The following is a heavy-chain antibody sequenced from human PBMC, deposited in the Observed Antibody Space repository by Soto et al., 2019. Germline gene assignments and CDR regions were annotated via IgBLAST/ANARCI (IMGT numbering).Heavy chain of an antibody. D-gene: IGHD2-15*01. V-gene: IGHV1-46*03. J-gene: IGHJ4*02. CDR2: INPSNST. CDR3: ARVYCSGGSCYSIDY. Sequence: QVQLVQSGAEVKKPGASVKVSCKASGYTFTSYYMHWVRQAPGQGLEWMGIINPSNSTTYAQKFQGRVTMXXDXSXSTVYRELSSLRSEDTAVYYCARVYCSGGSCYSIDYWGQGTLVTVSS. CDR1: GYTFTSYY.